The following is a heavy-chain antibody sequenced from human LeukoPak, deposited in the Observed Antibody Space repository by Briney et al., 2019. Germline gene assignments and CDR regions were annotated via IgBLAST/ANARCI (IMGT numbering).Heavy chain of an antibody. J-gene: IGHJ4*02. Sequence: PSETLSLTCAVSGGSISSGGYSWSWIRQPPGKGLEWIGYIYHSGSTYYNPSLKSRVTISVDTSKNQFSLKLSSVTAADTAVYYCARSSSWSGLDYWGQGTLVTVSS. CDR1: GGSISSGGYS. V-gene: IGHV4-30-2*01. D-gene: IGHD6-13*01. CDR3: ARSSSWSGLDY. CDR2: IYHSGST.